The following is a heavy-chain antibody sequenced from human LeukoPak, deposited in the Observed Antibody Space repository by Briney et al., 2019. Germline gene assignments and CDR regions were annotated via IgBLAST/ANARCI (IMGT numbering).Heavy chain of an antibody. D-gene: IGHD2/OR15-2a*01. J-gene: IGHJ4*02. V-gene: IGHV3-30*18. CDR3: AKAAVYSNRWTPFDD. Sequence: GGSLRLSCAASGFPFSIYGMHWVRQAPGKGLEWVALLAGDGINIFYADSVRGRFAISRDNSKNTLYLRMNSLRPEDTAVYYCAKAAVYSNRWTPFDDWGQGTLVTVSS. CDR1: GFPFSIYG. CDR2: LAGDGINI.